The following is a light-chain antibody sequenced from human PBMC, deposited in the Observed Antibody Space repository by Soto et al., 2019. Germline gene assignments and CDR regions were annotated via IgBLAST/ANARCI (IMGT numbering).Light chain of an antibody. CDR1: SSNIGAGFD. J-gene: IGLJ1*01. V-gene: IGLV1-40*01. CDR2: GNN. CDR3: QSYDTRLSGYV. Sequence: QSVLTQPPSVSGAPGQGVTISCTGSSSNIGAGFDVHWYQQLPGTAPKLLIYGNNNRPSGVTDRFSGSKFGTSASLAITGLQADDEADYYCQSYDTRLSGYVFGTGTKGTVL.